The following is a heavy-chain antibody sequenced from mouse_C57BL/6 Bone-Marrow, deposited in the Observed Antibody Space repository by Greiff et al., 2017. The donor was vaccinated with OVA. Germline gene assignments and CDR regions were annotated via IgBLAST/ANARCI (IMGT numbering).Heavy chain of an antibody. D-gene: IGHD2-5*01. CDR2: IYPGDGDT. V-gene: IGHV1-82*01. CDR3: ARLGPYYSNYGFDY. CDR1: GYAFSSSW. J-gene: IGHJ2*01. Sequence: VMLVESGPELVKPGASVKLSCKASGYAFSSSWMNWVKQRPGKGLEWIGRIYPGDGDTNYNGKFKGKATLTADKSSSTAYMQLSSLTSEDSAVYFCARLGPYYSNYGFDYWGQGTTLTVSS.